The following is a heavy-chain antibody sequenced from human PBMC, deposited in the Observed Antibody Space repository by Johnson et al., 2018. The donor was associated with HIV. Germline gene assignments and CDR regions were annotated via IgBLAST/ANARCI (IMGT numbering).Heavy chain of an antibody. J-gene: IGHJ3*02. CDR2: INSDGSST. Sequence: VQLVESGGGLVQPGGSLRLSCAASGFTFSSYWMHWVRQAPGKGLVWVSRINSDGSSTSYADSVKGRFTISRDNSKNTLYLQMNSLRAEDTAVYYCARACRDGYTCDAFDIWGQWTMVTVSS. CDR1: GFTFSSYW. D-gene: IGHD5-24*01. V-gene: IGHV3-74*01. CDR3: ARACRDGYTCDAFDI.